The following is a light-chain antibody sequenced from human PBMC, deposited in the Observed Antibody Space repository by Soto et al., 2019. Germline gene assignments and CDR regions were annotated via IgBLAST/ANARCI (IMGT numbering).Light chain of an antibody. CDR2: GAS. Sequence: EIVLTQSPGTLSLSPGDRATLSCEASQSVNNNYLAWYQHKPGQAPRLLIYGASSSATGIPDRFSGSGSGTDFTLTIRRLEPEDFAVYYCQQYDTSLPYTFGGGTKVDIK. J-gene: IGKJ4*01. CDR3: QQYDTSLPYT. V-gene: IGKV3-20*01. CDR1: QSVNNNY.